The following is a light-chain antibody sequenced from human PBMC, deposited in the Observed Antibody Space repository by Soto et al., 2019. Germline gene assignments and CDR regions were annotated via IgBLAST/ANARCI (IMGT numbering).Light chain of an antibody. J-gene: IGKJ1*01. CDR1: QSVRSSY. CDR2: GAS. CDR3: QQYGSSPQT. Sequence: DIVFTQSPGTLPLSPRKRATLSSRASQSVRSSYLAWYQQKNGQAPRLLIYGASSRDTGIPDRFSGSGSGTDFTLTISRLEPEDFSVYYCQQYGSSPQTFGQGTKVDIK. V-gene: IGKV3-20*01.